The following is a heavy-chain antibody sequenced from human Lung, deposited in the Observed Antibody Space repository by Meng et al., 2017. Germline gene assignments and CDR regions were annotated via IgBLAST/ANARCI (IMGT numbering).Heavy chain of an antibody. Sequence: VPLQELRPLLGKPSGTLSLTGAVSGGSISSSNWWSWVRQPPGKGLEWIGEIYHSGSTNYNPSLKSRVTISVDKSKNQFSLKLSSVTAADTAVYYCARHSTIFGVVIVAFDIWGQGTMVTVSS. J-gene: IGHJ3*02. CDR3: ARHSTIFGVVIVAFDI. CDR2: IYHSGST. V-gene: IGHV4-4*02. CDR1: GGSISSSNW. D-gene: IGHD3-3*01.